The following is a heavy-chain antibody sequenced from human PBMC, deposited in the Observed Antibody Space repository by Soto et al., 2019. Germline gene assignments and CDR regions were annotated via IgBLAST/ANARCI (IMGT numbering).Heavy chain of an antibody. CDR2: IYYSGST. CDR3: ARGRRRAAAGKDYYYYHYMDV. J-gene: IGHJ6*03. Sequence: TSETLSLTCTVSGGSISSGGYYWSWIRQHPGKGLEWIGYIYYSGSTYYNPSLKSRVTISVDTSKNQFSLKLSSVTAADTAVYYCARGRRRAAAGKDYYYYHYMDVWGKGTTVTVSS. CDR1: GGSISSGGYY. D-gene: IGHD6-13*01. V-gene: IGHV4-31*03.